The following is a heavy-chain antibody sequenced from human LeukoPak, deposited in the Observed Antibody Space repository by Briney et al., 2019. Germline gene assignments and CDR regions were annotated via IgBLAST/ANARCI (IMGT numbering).Heavy chain of an antibody. D-gene: IGHD6-19*01. CDR1: GGSISSYY. V-gene: IGHV4-4*07. CDR3: ARDPRAVAGYFDC. Sequence: SETLSLTCTVSGGSISSYYWSWIRQPAEKGLERIGRIYSSGSTEYNPSLKSRVTMSVDTSKNQFSLKLSSVTAADTAVSSCARDPRAVAGYFDCWGQGPLVTVSS. J-gene: IGHJ4*01. CDR2: IYSSGST.